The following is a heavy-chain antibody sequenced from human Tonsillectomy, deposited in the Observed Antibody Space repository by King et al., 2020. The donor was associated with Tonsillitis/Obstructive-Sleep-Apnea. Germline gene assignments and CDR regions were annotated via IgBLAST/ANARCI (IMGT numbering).Heavy chain of an antibody. CDR3: ARLTYYDFWSGPDYCDY. CDR1: GFSLSTSGVG. CDR2: IYWDDDK. Sequence: ITLKESGPTLVKPTQTLTLTCTFSGFSLSTSGVGVGWIRQPPGKALEWLALIYWDDDKRYSPSLKSRLTITKDTSKNQVVLTMTNMDPLDTATYYCARLTYYDFWSGPDYCDYWGQGTLVTVSS. J-gene: IGHJ4*02. D-gene: IGHD3-3*01. V-gene: IGHV2-5*02.